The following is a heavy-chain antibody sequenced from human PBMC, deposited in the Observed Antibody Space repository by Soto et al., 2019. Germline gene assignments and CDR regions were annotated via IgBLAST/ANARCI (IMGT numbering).Heavy chain of an antibody. CDR2: ISYDGSNT. V-gene: IGHV3-30*03. J-gene: IGHJ6*02. Sequence: GGSLRLSCAASGFTFSSYGMHWVRQAPGKGLEWVAIISYDGSNTYYADSVKGRFTISRDNSKNTLYLQMNSLRAEDTSVYYCAREVVTMVRGVIITGYYGMDVWGQGTTVTVSS. CDR1: GFTFSSYG. CDR3: AREVVTMVRGVIITGYYGMDV. D-gene: IGHD3-10*01.